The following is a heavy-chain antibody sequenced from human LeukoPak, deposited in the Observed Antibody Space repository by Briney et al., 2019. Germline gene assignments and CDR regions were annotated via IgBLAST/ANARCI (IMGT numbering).Heavy chain of an antibody. CDR1: GGTFSSYA. J-gene: IGHJ3*02. CDR2: IIPIFGTA. Sequence: GASVKVSCKASGGTFSSYAISWVRQAPGQGLEWMGGIIPIFGTANYAQKFQGRVTITADESTSTAYMELSSLRSEDTAVYYCARDLELVIREDGVLDAFDIWGQGTMVTASS. D-gene: IGHD2-21*01. V-gene: IGHV1-69*13. CDR3: ARDLELVIREDGVLDAFDI.